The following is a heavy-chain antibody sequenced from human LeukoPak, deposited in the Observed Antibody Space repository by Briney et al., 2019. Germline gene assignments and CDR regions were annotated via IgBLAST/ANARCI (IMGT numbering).Heavy chain of an antibody. D-gene: IGHD6-6*01. CDR2: IYHSGST. CDR1: GCSISSGGYY. CDR3: ASVPSYYFDY. Sequence: SETLCLTCTVSGCSISSGGYYWGCLAPPPGKGLEWIGYIYHSGSTFYNPSLKSRVTISVDRSKNQCSLKLSSVTAADTAVYYCASVPSYYFDYWGQGALVTVSS. J-gene: IGHJ4*02. V-gene: IGHV4-30-2*01.